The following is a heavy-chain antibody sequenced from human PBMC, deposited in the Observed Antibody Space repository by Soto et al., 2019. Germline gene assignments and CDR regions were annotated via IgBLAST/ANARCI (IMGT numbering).Heavy chain of an antibody. V-gene: IGHV3-23*01. CDR2: IGTDGNT. J-gene: IGHJ4*01. CDR3: VRKFPGTRCFDY. CDR1: GFTFNSYA. Sequence: QPGGSLRLSCAASGFTFNSYAMNWVRQAPGKGLAWDSAIGTDGNTYYAHSVTGRFTISRDNSRTTLYLQMISLRVEDTALYYCVRKFPGTRCFDYWGQGTLVTVSS.